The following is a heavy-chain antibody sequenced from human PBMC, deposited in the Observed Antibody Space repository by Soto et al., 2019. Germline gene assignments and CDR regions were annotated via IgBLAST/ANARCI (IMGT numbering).Heavy chain of an antibody. Sequence: QVQLVQSGAEVKKPGASVKVSCKASGYTLATYAIHWVRQAPGEGLEWMGWINPATGNTEYSEKFQDRVTLTKDTSATTASMELRGLRFEDTAVYFSARRYNSAGCLETWGQGTLVTVSS. D-gene: IGHD1-20*01. J-gene: IGHJ5*02. CDR3: ARRYNSAGCLET. CDR1: GYTLATYA. CDR2: INPATGNT. V-gene: IGHV1-3*01.